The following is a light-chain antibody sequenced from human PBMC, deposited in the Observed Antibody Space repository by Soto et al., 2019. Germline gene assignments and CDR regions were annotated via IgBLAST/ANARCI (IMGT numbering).Light chain of an antibody. Sequence: PGERATLSCRASQSITNNYLAWYQQKPGRAHRLLIYGASSRATGIPDRFSGSGSGTDFTLTISRLEPEDFAMYYCQQYGYLVTFGGGTKVDNK. CDR3: QQYGYLVT. CDR1: QSITNNY. J-gene: IGKJ4*01. V-gene: IGKV3-20*01. CDR2: GAS.